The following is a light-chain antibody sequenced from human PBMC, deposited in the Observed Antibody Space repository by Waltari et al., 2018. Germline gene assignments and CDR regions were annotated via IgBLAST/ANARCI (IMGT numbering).Light chain of an antibody. J-gene: IGLJ2*01. Sequence: QSALTQPASVSGSPGQSITISCTGTSSDVGGYKYVSWYQQHPGKAPKLIIYDVNNRPPGFSNRFSFSKSANTASLTISGLHAEDEADYYCNSFTLGTSLLVFGGGTKLTVL. CDR3: NSFTLGTSLLV. CDR2: DVN. V-gene: IGLV2-14*03. CDR1: SSDVGGYKY.